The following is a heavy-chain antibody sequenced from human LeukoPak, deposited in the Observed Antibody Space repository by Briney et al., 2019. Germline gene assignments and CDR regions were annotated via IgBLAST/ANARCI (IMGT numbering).Heavy chain of an antibody. CDR1: GFTFNSYG. CDR3: AKERVVVGAANAFDI. V-gene: IGHV3-30*18. Sequence: GGSLRLSCVASGFTFNSYGMQWVRQAPGKGLEWEAAISHDGSNKYYADSVKGRFTISRDNSKNTLYLQMNSLRAEDTAVYYCAKERVVVGAANAFDIWGQGTMVTVSS. CDR2: ISHDGSNK. D-gene: IGHD1-26*01. J-gene: IGHJ3*02.